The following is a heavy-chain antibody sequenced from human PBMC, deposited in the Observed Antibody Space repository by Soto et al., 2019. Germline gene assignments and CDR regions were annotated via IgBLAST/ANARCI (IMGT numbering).Heavy chain of an antibody. Sequence: GGSLRLSCAASGFTLSSYAMSWVRQAPGKGLEWVSAISGSGGSTYYADSVKGRFTISRDNSKNTLYLQMNSLRAEDTAVYYCAKDLAGVTMIVVAVFDYWGQGTLVTVSS. CDR2: ISGSGGST. D-gene: IGHD3-22*01. CDR3: AKDLAGVTMIVVAVFDY. V-gene: IGHV3-23*01. J-gene: IGHJ4*02. CDR1: GFTLSSYA.